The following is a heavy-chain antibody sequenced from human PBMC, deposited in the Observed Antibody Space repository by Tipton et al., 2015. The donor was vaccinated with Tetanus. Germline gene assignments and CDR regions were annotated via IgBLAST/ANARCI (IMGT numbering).Heavy chain of an antibody. Sequence: TLSLTCTVSGASIGSISYYWSWIRQPPGKGLEWIGYTYYSGTTNYNPSLKSRVTISTDKSKNQVSLRLNSVTAADTAVYFCARTPDYYYGMDVWGQGTTVTVSS. CDR3: ARTPDYYYGMDV. CDR2: TYYSGTT. CDR1: GASIGSISYY. J-gene: IGHJ6*02. V-gene: IGHV4-61*05.